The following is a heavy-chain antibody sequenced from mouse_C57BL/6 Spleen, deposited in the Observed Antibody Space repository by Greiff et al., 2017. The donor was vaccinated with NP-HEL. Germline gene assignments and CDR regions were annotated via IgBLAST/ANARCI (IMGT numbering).Heavy chain of an antibody. D-gene: IGHD2-4*01. Sequence: EVKLVESGGGLVKPGGSLKLSCAASGFTFSDYGMHWVRQAPEKGLEWVAYISSGSSTIYYADTVKGRFTISRANAKNTLFLQMTSLRSEDTAMYYCARPGDYEDYAMDYWGQGTSVTVSS. CDR1: GFTFSDYG. J-gene: IGHJ4*01. CDR2: ISSGSSTI. V-gene: IGHV5-17*01. CDR3: ARPGDYEDYAMDY.